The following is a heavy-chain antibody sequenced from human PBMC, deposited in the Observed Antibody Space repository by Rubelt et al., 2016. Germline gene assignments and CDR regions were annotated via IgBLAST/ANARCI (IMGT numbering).Heavy chain of an antibody. CDR2: INHSGTT. J-gene: IGHJ4*02. D-gene: IGHD1-1*01. CDR3: ARVYGTGRCVDY. V-gene: IGHV4-39*07. Sequence: QLQLQESGPGLVKPSETLSLTCTVSGASISSSRFYWALIRQPPGKGLEWFGSINHSGTTYYNPSLTNRGTIYVDTSRNEFSLGLSFGTAARTAVYYCARVYGTGRCVDYWGQGALVTVSS. CDR1: GASISSSRFY.